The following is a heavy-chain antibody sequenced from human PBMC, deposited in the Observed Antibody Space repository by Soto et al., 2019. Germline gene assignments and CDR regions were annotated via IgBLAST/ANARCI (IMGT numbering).Heavy chain of an antibody. CDR2: TYYRSKWYN. D-gene: IGHD6-13*01. Sequence: QVQLQQSGPGLVKPSQTLSLTCAISGDSVSSNSAAWNWIRQSPSRGLEWLGRTYYRSKWYNDYAVSVKSRITINPDTSKNQFSLQLNSVTPEDTAVYYCARDPSGPRFDLHSSSLRGNVWFDPWGQGTLVTVSS. CDR3: ARDPSGPRFDLHSSSLRGNVWFDP. CDR1: GDSVSSNSAA. V-gene: IGHV6-1*01. J-gene: IGHJ5*02.